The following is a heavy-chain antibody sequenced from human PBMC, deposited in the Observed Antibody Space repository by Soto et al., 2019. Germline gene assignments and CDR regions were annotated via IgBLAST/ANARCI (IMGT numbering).Heavy chain of an antibody. J-gene: IGHJ6*02. D-gene: IGHD1-26*01. CDR3: APGAMSIVYSYVMDA. CDR1: GYTFTNYA. V-gene: IGHV1-3*01. CDR2: INAGNGNT. Sequence: ASVKVSCKASGYTFTNYAINWVRQAPGQRLEWMGWINAGNGNTKYSQKFKGRVTIIRDTSASTAYMELSSLRSEDTAVYYCAPGAMSIVYSYVMDAWGQGTTDTAP.